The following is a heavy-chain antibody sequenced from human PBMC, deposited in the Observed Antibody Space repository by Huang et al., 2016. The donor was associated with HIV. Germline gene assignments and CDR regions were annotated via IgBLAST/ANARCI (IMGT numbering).Heavy chain of an antibody. CDR2: LYWDDDK. CDR3: ALRARQHTRYNWFDP. J-gene: IGHJ5*02. D-gene: IGHD1-1*01. V-gene: IGHV2-5*02. CDR1: GFSLTTSGVG. Sequence: QITLKESGPTLVKPTQTLTLTCSFSGFSLTTSGVGVGWLRQPPGKAPEWLALLYWDDDKRYRPSRRSRLTLTKDTSKCQVVLTMTNMDPLDTATYYCALRARQHTRYNWFDPCGQGVLVTVSS.